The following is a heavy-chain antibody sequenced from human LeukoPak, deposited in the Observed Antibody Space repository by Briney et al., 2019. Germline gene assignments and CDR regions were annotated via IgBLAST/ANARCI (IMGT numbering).Heavy chain of an antibody. D-gene: IGHD1-14*01. CDR2: IYYSGST. CDR1: GGSISSYN. V-gene: IGHV4-59*01. CDR3: ARDLLGGMDY. J-gene: IGHJ4*02. Sequence: SETLSLTCTVSGGSISSYNWSWIRQPPGKGLEWIGYIYYSGSTNYNPSLKSRVTISVDTSKNQFSLKLSSVTAADTAVYYCARDLLGGMDYWGQGTLVTVSS.